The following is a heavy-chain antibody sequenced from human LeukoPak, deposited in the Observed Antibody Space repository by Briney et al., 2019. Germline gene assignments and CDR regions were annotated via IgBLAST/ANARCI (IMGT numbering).Heavy chain of an antibody. V-gene: IGHV3-48*03. CDR2: ISSSGSTI. J-gene: IGHJ3*02. CDR1: GFTFSSYE. Sequence: GGSLRLPCAASGFTFSSYEMNWVRQAPGKGLEWVSDISSSGSTIYYADSVKGRFTISRDNAKNSLYLQMNSLRAEDTAVYYCATSLLSAGRAFDIWGQGTMVTVSS. CDR3: ATSLLSAGRAFDI. D-gene: IGHD1-26*01.